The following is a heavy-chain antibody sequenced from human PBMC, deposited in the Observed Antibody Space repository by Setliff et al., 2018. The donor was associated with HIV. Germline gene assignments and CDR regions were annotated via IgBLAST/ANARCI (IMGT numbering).Heavy chain of an antibody. CDR2: ISASGGNT. J-gene: IGHJ4*02. D-gene: IGHD6-13*01. CDR1: GFTFSNYA. Sequence: GGSLRLSCAASGFTFSNYAMSWVRQAPGKGLEWVSGISASGGNTYQADSVKGRFTISRDNSKNTLYLQMNSLRAEDTAVYYCAKGGSSSWYMFDYWGQGTLVTVSS. CDR3: AKGGSSSWYMFDY. V-gene: IGHV3-23*01.